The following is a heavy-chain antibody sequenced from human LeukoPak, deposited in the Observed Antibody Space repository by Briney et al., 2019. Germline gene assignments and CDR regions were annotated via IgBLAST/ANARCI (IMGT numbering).Heavy chain of an antibody. J-gene: IGHJ6*02. CDR1: GFTFSSYA. D-gene: IGHD6-19*01. CDR3: ARPSIGWSSYYGMDV. V-gene: IGHV3-30-3*01. Sequence: GGSLRLSCAASGFTFSSYAMHWVRQAPGKGLEWVAVISYDGSNKYYADSVKGRFTISRDNSKNTLYLQMNSLRAEDTAVYYCARPSIGWSSYYGMDVWGQGTTVTVSS. CDR2: ISYDGSNK.